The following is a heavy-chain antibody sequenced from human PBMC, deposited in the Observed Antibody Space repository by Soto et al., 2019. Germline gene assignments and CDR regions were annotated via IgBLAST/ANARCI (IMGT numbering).Heavy chain of an antibody. V-gene: IGHV1-8*01. Sequence: ASVKVSCKASGYTFTSYDINWVRQATGQGLEWMGWMNPNSGNTGYAQKFQGRVTMTRNTSISTAYMELSSLRSEDTAVYYCARGTAAAGLYYYYYMGVWGKGTTVTVSS. J-gene: IGHJ6*03. CDR2: MNPNSGNT. D-gene: IGHD6-13*01. CDR1: GYTFTSYD. CDR3: ARGTAAAGLYYYYYMGV.